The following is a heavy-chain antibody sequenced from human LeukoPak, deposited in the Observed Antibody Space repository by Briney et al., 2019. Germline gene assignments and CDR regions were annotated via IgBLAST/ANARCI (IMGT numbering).Heavy chain of an antibody. CDR3: ASADYYDSSGYYDY. CDR2: INSDGSST. J-gene: IGHJ4*02. V-gene: IGHV3-74*01. Sequence: GGSLRLSCAASGFTFSSYWMHWVRQAPGRGLGGVPRINSDGSSTSYADSVKGRFTISRDNAKNTLYLQMNSLRAEDTAVYYCASADYYDSSGYYDYWGQGTLVTVSS. CDR1: GFTFSSYW. D-gene: IGHD3-22*01.